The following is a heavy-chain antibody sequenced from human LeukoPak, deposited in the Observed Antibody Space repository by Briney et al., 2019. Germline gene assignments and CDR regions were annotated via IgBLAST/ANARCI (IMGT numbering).Heavy chain of an antibody. D-gene: IGHD3-3*01. CDR3: AKSAGKTYYDFWSGQIDY. CDR1: GFTFSSYA. Sequence: GGSLRLSCAASGFTFSSYAMSWVRQAPRKGLEWVSAISGSGGSTYYADSGKGRFTISRDNSENTLYLQMNSLRAEDTAVYYCAKSAGKTYYDFWSGQIDYWGQGTLVTVSS. CDR2: ISGSGGST. J-gene: IGHJ4*02. V-gene: IGHV3-23*01.